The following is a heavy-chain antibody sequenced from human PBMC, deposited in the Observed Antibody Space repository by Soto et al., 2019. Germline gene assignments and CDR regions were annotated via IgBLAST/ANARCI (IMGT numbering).Heavy chain of an antibody. CDR3: AKGGAIVAAGTRVYLYNARDV. D-gene: IGHD5-12*01. V-gene: IGHV1-2*02. J-gene: IGHJ6*01. CDR2: INPNSGDT. CDR1: GYTFTGYY. Sequence: ASVKVSCKASGYTFTGYYVHWVRQAPGQGLEWMGWINPNSGDTYLAQRFQGRVTMNRDTSIGTAYMELRGLTSDDTAEYYCAKGGAIVAAGTRVYLYNARDVWGQGTTVTVS.